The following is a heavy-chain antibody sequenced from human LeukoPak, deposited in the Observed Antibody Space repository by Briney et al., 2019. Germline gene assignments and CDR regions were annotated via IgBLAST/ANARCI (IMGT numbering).Heavy chain of an antibody. D-gene: IGHD5-12*01. CDR2: INQDGSEK. V-gene: IGHV3-7*01. J-gene: IGHJ4*02. CDR1: GFTFSSYG. CDR3: AREFGHDRWYFDY. Sequence: GRSLRLSCAASGFTFSSYGMHWVRQAPGKGLEWVAHINQDGSEKYYVDSVKGRFTISRDNSLNTLHLQMNNLRAGDTAVYYCAREFGHDRWYFDYWGQGALVTVSS.